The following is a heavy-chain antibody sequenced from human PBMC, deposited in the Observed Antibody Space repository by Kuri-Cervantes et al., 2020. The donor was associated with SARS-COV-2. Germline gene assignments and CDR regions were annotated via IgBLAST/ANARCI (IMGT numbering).Heavy chain of an antibody. Sequence: SVKVSCKASGYTFTSYDINWVRQAPGQGLEWMGGIIPIFGTANYAQKFQGRVTITTDESTSTAYLERSSLRSEDTAVYYCAREGCSSTICYSAWFDPWGQGTLVTVSS. V-gene: IGHV1-69*05. CDR3: AREGCSSTICYSAWFDP. D-gene: IGHD2-2*01. CDR2: IIPIFGTA. CDR1: GYTFTSYD. J-gene: IGHJ5*02.